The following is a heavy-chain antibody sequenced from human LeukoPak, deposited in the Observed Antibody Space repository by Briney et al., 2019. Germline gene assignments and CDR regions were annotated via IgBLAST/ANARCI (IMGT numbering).Heavy chain of an antibody. CDR2: ISVYNGDT. Sequence: ASVKVSCKASGYTFTRYGISWVRQAPGQGLEWVGWISVYNGDTKNAQKLQGRVTVTTDTTTNTAYMELRSLRSDDTAMYYCAREPPVTHYYYYGMDVWGQGTTVTVSS. D-gene: IGHD4-11*01. J-gene: IGHJ6*02. CDR3: AREPPVTHYYYYGMDV. V-gene: IGHV1-18*01. CDR1: GYTFTRYG.